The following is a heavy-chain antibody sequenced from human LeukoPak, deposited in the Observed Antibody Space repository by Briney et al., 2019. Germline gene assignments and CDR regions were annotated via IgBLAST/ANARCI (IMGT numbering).Heavy chain of an antibody. D-gene: IGHD3-10*01. CDR2: ISSSGSTI. J-gene: IGHJ4*02. V-gene: IGHV3-48*03. Sequence: GGSLRLSCAASGFTFSSYEMNWVRQAPGKGLEWVSYISSSGSTIYYADSVKGRFTISRDNAKNSLYLQMNSLRAEDTAVYYCARRGVLTGSALTDWGQGTLVTVSS. CDR3: ARRGVLTGSALTD. CDR1: GFTFSSYE.